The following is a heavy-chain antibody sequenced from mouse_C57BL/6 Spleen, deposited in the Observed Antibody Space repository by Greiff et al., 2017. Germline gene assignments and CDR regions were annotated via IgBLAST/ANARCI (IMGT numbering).Heavy chain of an antibody. D-gene: IGHD3-2*01. J-gene: IGHJ4*01. CDR3: ARDSEGPYAMDY. V-gene: IGHV1-82*01. CDR2: IYPGDGDI. Sequence: QVQLKESGPELVKPGASVKFSCKASGYAFSSSWMNWVKQRPGQGLAWIGRIYPGDGDINYNGKFKGKATLTADKSSSPSYMQLSRLTSEDSAVYCCARDSEGPYAMDYWGQGTSVTVSS. CDR1: GYAFSSSW.